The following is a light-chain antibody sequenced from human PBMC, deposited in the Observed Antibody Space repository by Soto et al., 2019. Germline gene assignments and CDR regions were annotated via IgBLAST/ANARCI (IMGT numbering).Light chain of an antibody. CDR2: DVF. CDR1: QDISKY. V-gene: IGKV1-33*01. J-gene: IGKJ4*01. Sequence: DIQMTQSASSLPASVGDTVTISCQASQDISKYLNWFQQKPGKAPKLLIYDVFNVETGVPSRFSERGSGTDFTLIISNLQPEDFATYYCQQYDQLPITFGGGTKVYI. CDR3: QQYDQLPIT.